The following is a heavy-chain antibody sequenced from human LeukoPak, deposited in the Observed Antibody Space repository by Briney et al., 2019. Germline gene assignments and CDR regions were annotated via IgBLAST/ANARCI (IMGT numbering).Heavy chain of an antibody. V-gene: IGHV1-8*03. D-gene: IGHD5-18*01. CDR1: GYTFTSYY. Sequence: ASVKVSCKASGYTFTSYYMHWVRQATGQGLEWMGWMNPNSGNTGYAQKFQGRVTITRNTSISTAYMELSSLRSEDTAVYYCASGGYPAYDAFDIWGQGTMVTVSS. CDR3: ASGGYPAYDAFDI. J-gene: IGHJ3*02. CDR2: MNPNSGNT.